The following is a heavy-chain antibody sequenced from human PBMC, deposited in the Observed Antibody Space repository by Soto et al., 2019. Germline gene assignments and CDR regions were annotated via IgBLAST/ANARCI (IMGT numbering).Heavy chain of an antibody. CDR2: IYTSGST. V-gene: IGHV4-4*07. J-gene: IGHJ6*02. Sequence: PSETLSLTCTVSGGSISSYYWSWIRQPAGKGLEWIGRIYTSGSTNYNPSLKSRVTMSVDTSKNQFPLKLSSVTAADTAVYYCAGSSPTFSYYYYYGMDVWGQGTTVTVS. CDR1: GGSISSYY. D-gene: IGHD6-13*01. CDR3: AGSSPTFSYYYYYGMDV.